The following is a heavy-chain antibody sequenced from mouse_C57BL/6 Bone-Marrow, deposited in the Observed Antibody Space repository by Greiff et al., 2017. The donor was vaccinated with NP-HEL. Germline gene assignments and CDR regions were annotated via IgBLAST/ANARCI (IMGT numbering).Heavy chain of an antibody. CDR1: GFTFSDYY. Sequence: EVKVVESEGGLVQPGSSMKLSCTASGFTFSDYYMAWVRQVPEKGLEWVANINYDGSSTYYLDSLKSRFIISRDNAKNILYLQMSSLKSEDTATYYCARDRGDYYGSSHWYFDVWGTGTTVTVSS. CDR2: INYDGSST. J-gene: IGHJ1*03. D-gene: IGHD1-1*01. CDR3: ARDRGDYYGSSHWYFDV. V-gene: IGHV5-16*01.